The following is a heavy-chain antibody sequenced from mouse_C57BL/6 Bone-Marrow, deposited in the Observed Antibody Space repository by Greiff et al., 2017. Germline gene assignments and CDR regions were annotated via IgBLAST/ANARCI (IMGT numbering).Heavy chain of an antibody. CDR3: ALLRPWYFDV. CDR2: IDPEAGES. V-gene: IGHV14-2*01. J-gene: IGHJ1*03. Sequence: DVQLQESGAELVKPGASVKLSCTASGFNIKDYYMHWVKQRPEQGLEWIGRIDPEAGESKYAPKFSGKDTITADTSSNTAYLQLSSLASEDTTVYCCALLRPWYFDVWGTGTMVTVSS. CDR1: GFNIKDYY. D-gene: IGHD1-2*01.